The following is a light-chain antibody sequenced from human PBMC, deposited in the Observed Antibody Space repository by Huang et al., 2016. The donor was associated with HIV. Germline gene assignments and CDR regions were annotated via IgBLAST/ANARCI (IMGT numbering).Light chain of an antibody. J-gene: IGKJ1*01. V-gene: IGKV4-1*01. CDR3: QQYYSSPQT. CDR1: KSVYSSSTSKDY. CDR2: WAS. Sequence: DIIMTQSPDSLAVSLGERATLNCRSSKSVYSSSTSKDYMAWFQQKPGQPPRLLLFWASTREAGVPDRFSGSGCGTHFTLTIANLEAEDAAIYYCQQYYSSPQTFGQGTRVEVK.